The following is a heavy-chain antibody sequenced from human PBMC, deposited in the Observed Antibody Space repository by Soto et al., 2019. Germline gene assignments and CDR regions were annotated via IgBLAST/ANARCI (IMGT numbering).Heavy chain of an antibody. CDR3: ARGDREDILVVVGARPGEYGIDI. V-gene: IGHV3-30-3*01. Sequence: QVQLVESGGGVVQPGGSLRLSCAASGFTFRNHAMHWVRQAPGKGLECVAVIAYDGSNAFYRDSVKGRFTISRDNSKNTLHLHMNSLRSEDTGVYYCARGDREDILVVVGARPGEYGIDIWGQGTTVTVSS. CDR2: IAYDGSNA. D-gene: IGHD2-15*01. CDR1: GFTFRNHA. J-gene: IGHJ6*02.